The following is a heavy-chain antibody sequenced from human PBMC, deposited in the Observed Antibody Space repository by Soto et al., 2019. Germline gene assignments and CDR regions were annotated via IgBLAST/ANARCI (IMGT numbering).Heavy chain of an antibody. CDR1: GFTFSSHW. D-gene: IGHD2-8*01. CDR2: IKQDGSEK. CDR3: ARDLCASGVCLDY. J-gene: IGHJ4*02. V-gene: IGHV3-7*01. Sequence: GSLRLSCAASGFTFSSHWMSWVRQTPGKGLEWVANIKQDGSEKYYVDSVKGRFTISRDNAKNSLYLQMNSLRVEDTAVYHCARDLCASGVCLDYWGQGTQVTVSS.